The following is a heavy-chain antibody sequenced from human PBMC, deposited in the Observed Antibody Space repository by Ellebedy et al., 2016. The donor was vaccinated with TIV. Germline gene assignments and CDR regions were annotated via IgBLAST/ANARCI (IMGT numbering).Heavy chain of an antibody. J-gene: IGHJ4*02. CDR3: VKGGYDRSGYYAPPVEC. V-gene: IGHV3-30*18. Sequence: PGGSLRLSCAAPGFAFSSYAMHWVRQAPGKGLEWVAVIANDESGRHYADSVKGRFTISRDNSKNTLDLQMNSLRVEDTAVYYCVKGGYDRSGYYAPPVECWGQGTLVTVSS. CDR2: IANDESGR. CDR1: GFAFSSYA. D-gene: IGHD3-22*01.